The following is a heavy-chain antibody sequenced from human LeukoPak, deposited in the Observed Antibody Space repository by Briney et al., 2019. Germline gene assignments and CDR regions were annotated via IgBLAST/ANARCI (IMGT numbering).Heavy chain of an antibody. CDR3: ARDKGTVTTPYFDY. V-gene: IGHV1-2*02. CDR2: INCNSGGT. J-gene: IGHJ4*02. CDR1: GYTFTGYY. D-gene: IGHD4-17*01. Sequence: ASVKVSCKASGYTFTGYYLHWVRQAPGQGREWMGWINCNSGGTNYAQKFQGRVTMTTDTSISTVYMELSRLIFDDTAVYYCARDKGTVTTPYFDYWGQGTKVTVSS.